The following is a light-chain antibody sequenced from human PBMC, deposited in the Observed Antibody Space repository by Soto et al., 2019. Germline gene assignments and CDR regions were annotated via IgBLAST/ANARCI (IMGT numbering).Light chain of an antibody. V-gene: IGKV1-33*01. J-gene: IGKJ5*01. CDR3: QQYENIPT. CDR1: QNINNY. Sequence: DIQMTQSQSSLSASVGDIVTITCQASQNINNYLNWYKQKPGRAPKLLIYDASNLEAGVPSRFRVIGSGTDFTFTISRLKPEDIATYYCQQYENIPTFGQGTRLEIK. CDR2: DAS.